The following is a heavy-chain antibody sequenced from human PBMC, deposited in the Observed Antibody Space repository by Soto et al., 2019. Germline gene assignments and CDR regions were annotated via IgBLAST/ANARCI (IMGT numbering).Heavy chain of an antibody. Sequence: GGSLRLSCAASGFTFSSYWMSWVRQAPGKGLEWVANIKQDGSDKYYVDSVKGRFTVSRDNAKNSLYLQMNSLRAEDTAVYYCARDWSSSGWYLVGSALWGQGTLVPVSS. CDR2: IKQDGSDK. CDR1: GFTFSSYW. CDR3: ARDWSSSGWYLVGSAL. J-gene: IGHJ4*02. V-gene: IGHV3-7*01. D-gene: IGHD6-19*01.